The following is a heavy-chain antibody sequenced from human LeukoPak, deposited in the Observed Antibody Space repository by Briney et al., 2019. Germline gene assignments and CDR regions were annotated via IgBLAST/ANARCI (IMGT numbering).Heavy chain of an antibody. CDR3: ARDGGGYCSSTSCYYFDY. V-gene: IGHV1-46*01. CDR2: INPSGGST. CDR1: GYTFTSYY. D-gene: IGHD2-2*01. Sequence: ASVKVSCKASGYTFTSYYMHWVRQAPGQGLEWMGIINPSGGSTSYAQKFQGRVTMTRDMSTSTVYMELSSLRSEDTAVYYCARDGGGYCSSTSCYYFDYWGQGTLVTVSS. J-gene: IGHJ4*02.